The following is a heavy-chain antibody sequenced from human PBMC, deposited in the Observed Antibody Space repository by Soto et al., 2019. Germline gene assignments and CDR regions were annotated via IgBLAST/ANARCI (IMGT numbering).Heavy chain of an antibody. D-gene: IGHD3-10*01. CDR1: GGTFSSYT. V-gene: IGHV1-69*08. J-gene: IGHJ4*02. CDR3: AGDIDPFGENPSPVY. CDR2: IITILGVA. Sequence: QVQLVQSGAEVKKPGSSVKVSCKASGGTFSSYTISWVRQAPGQGLEWMGRIITILGVANHEQKFQGRVTSTADKSTSTAYMELSSLRSEDTAVYYCAGDIDPFGENPSPVYWGQGTLVTVSS.